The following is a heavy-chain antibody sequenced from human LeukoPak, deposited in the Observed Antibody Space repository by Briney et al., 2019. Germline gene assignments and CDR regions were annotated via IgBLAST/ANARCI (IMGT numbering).Heavy chain of an antibody. V-gene: IGHV4-39*07. D-gene: IGHD3-16*02. CDR1: GGSISSDNYY. J-gene: IGHJ4*02. CDR3: ARDAGFIWGSYRSGPFDY. Sequence: SETLSLTCTVSGGSISSDNYYWGWIRQPPGKGLEFIGSIYYSGSTYYNPSLKSRVTISVVQSKNQFSLKLSSVTAADTAVYYCARDAGFIWGSYRSGPFDYWGQGTLVTVSS. CDR2: IYYSGST.